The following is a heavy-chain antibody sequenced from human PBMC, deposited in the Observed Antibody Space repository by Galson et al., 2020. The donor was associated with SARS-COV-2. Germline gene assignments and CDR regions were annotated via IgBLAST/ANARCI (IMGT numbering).Heavy chain of an antibody. CDR2: ISYDGSNK. CDR3: ARGGGSYLYYFDY. CDR1: GFTFSSYA. Sequence: GGSLRLSCAASGFTFSSYAMPWVRQAPGKGLEWVAVISYDGSNKYYADSVKGRFTISRDNSKNTLYLQMNSLRAEDTAVYYCARGGGSYLYYFDYWGQGTLVTVSS. J-gene: IGHJ4*02. D-gene: IGHD1-26*01. V-gene: IGHV3-30-3*01.